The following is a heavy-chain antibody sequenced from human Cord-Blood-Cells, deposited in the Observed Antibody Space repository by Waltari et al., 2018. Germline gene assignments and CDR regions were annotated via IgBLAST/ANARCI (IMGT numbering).Heavy chain of an antibody. J-gene: IGHJ3*02. Sequence: EVQLVESGGGMVKPGGSLRLSCAASGFTFSSYSMNWVGQAPGKGLEWVSSISSSSSYIYYADSVKGRFTISRDNAKNSLYLQMNSLRAEDTAVYYCAAIRGDAFDIWGQGTMVTVSS. D-gene: IGHD3-10*01. CDR3: AAIRGDAFDI. CDR2: ISSSSSYI. CDR1: GFTFSSYS. V-gene: IGHV3-21*01.